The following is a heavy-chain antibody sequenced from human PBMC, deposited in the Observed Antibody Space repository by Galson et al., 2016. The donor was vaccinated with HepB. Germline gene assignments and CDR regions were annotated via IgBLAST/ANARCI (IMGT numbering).Heavy chain of an antibody. CDR2: INPDSGGT. CDR3: ARELNSESYFDY. Sequence: SVKVSCKASGYTFTGYYMHWVRQAPGQGLEWMGWINPDSGGTNYAQMFQGRVTMTRDTSISTAYMELSRLKSDDTAVYYCARELNSESYFDYWGQGTLVTVSS. D-gene: IGHD1-26*01. CDR1: GYTFTGYY. V-gene: IGHV1-2*02. J-gene: IGHJ4*02.